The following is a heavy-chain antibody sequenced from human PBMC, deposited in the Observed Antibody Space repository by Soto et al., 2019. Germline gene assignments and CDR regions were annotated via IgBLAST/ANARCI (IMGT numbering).Heavy chain of an antibody. V-gene: IGHV3-30-3*01. Sequence: QVQLVESGGGVVQPGRSLRLSCAASGFTFSNNAMDWVRQAPGKGLEWVAVISYDGSNKYIAESVKGRFTISRDNSKNRLFLQMNSLRAEDTAVYYCAGGTTTSAFSAMDVWGQGTTVTVSS. J-gene: IGHJ6*02. CDR1: GFTFSNNA. CDR3: AGGTTTSAFSAMDV. D-gene: IGHD1-1*01. CDR2: ISYDGSNK.